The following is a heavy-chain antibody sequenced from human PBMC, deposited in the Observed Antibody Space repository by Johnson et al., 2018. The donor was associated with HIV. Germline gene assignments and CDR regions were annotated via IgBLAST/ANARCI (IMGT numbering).Heavy chain of an antibody. Sequence: QVQLVESGGGVVQPGRSLRVSCAASGFTFRSHGMHWVRQAPGKGRDWVAVTPNDRSNKYYADSVKGRFTIYRDNFKNTLYLQMNGLRPEDTAVYYCAKEDPWRRAFDIWGQGTVVTVSS. CDR1: GFTFRSHG. J-gene: IGHJ3*02. CDR3: AKEDPWRRAFDI. V-gene: IGHV3-30*18. D-gene: IGHD1-1*01. CDR2: TPNDRSNK.